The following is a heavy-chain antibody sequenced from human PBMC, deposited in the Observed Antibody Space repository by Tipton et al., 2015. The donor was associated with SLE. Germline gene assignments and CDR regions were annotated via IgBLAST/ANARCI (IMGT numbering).Heavy chain of an antibody. CDR2: IADTGSP. V-gene: IGHV4-34*01. Sequence: TLSLTCAVYGGSFSGYHWTWIRQPPGQGLEWIGEIADTGSPHYNPSLKSRVPISLDTSKSQFSLILNSLTAADTAVYYCARGPFQRWPPGAYWGQGTLVTVSS. CDR1: GGSFSGYH. J-gene: IGHJ4*02. CDR3: ARGPFQRWPPGAY. D-gene: IGHD6-19*01.